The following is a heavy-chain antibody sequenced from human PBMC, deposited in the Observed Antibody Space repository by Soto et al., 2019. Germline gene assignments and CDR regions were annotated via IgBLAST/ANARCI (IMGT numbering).Heavy chain of an antibody. V-gene: IGHV1-58*02. Sequence: GGLVEVSRKGSGFPLYSSSMPWVGQALGQRLEWIGWIVVGRGNTNYAQKFQERVTITRDMSTSTAYRGLSSLRSENTAVYYCARRAAAYDIDSWGQETLLTVSS. CDR1: GFPLYSSS. D-gene: IGHD3-22*01. CDR2: IVVGRGNT. J-gene: IGHJ4*02. CDR3: ARRAAAYDIDS.